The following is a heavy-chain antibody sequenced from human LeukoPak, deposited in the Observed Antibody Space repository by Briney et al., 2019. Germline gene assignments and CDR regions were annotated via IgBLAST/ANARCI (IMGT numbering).Heavy chain of an antibody. CDR1: GLNFNSRW. V-gene: IGHV3-7*03. D-gene: IGHD2-8*02. CDR3: ARDGGWWRFDF. J-gene: IGHJ4*02. CDR2: IKEDGTET. Sequence: PGRSLRLSCVASGLNFNSRWMDWVRRAPGQGLEWVASIKEDGTETHYVDSVRGRFTISRDNDKNSLYLQMNNLRAKDTAMYYCARDGGWWRFDFWGQGALVTVSS.